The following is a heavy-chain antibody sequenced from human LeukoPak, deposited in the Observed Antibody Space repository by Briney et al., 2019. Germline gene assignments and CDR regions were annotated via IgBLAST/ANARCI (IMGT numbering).Heavy chain of an antibody. CDR1: GGSISSGGFH. D-gene: IGHD3-10*01. V-gene: IGHV4-61*08. CDR2: IYYDGRY. J-gene: IGHJ6*02. CDR3: ARLQRDYYYGSGSYYNDYYYYYGMDV. Sequence: ETLSLTCTVSGGSISSGGFHWSWIRQHPGKGLEWIDHIYYDGRYNYNPSLKSRVSISVDTSKNQFSLKLSSVTAADTAVYYCARLQRDYYYGSGSYYNDYYYYYGMDVWGQGTTVTVS.